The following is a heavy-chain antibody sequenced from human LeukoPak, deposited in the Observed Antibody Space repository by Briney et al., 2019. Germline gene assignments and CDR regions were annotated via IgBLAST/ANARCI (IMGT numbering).Heavy chain of an antibody. V-gene: IGHV3-21*01. CDR1: TFTFSSYS. J-gene: IGHJ4*02. Sequence: PGGSLRLSCAASTFTFSSYSMNWVRQAPGKGLEWVSSISSGSSFIYCADSVKGRFTISRDNSKHTLYLQMGSLTTEDMAVYYCARAPTVTAESAFGYWGQGTLVTVSS. CDR3: ARAPTVTAESAFGY. D-gene: IGHD4-17*01. CDR2: ISSGSSFI.